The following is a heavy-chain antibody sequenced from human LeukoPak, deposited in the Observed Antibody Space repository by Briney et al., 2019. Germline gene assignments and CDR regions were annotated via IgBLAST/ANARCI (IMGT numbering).Heavy chain of an antibody. D-gene: IGHD3-10*01. Sequence: AGGSLRLSCAASGFTFSSYWMSWVRQAPGKGLEWVANIKQDGSEKYYVDSVKGRFAISRDNAKNSLYLQMNSLRAEDTAVYYCARAPTQLLWFGEQSYYFDYWGQGTLVTVSS. J-gene: IGHJ4*02. CDR3: ARAPTQLLWFGEQSYYFDY. CDR2: IKQDGSEK. CDR1: GFTFSSYW. V-gene: IGHV3-7*01.